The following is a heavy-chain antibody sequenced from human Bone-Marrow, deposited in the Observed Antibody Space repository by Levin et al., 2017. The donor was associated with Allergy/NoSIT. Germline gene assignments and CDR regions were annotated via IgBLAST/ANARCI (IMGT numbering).Heavy chain of an antibody. J-gene: IGHJ4*02. Sequence: PGGSLRLSCTASGFSVSSSYMSWVRQAPGKGLEWVSVIYSGGTKYYADSVKGRFSISRGNSKNMLYLQLNSLRAEDTAVYYCARGIEQVAPNPLGYWGQGTLVTVSS. D-gene: IGHD2-8*02. CDR1: GFSVSSSY. CDR3: ARGIEQVAPNPLGY. CDR2: IYSGGTK. V-gene: IGHV3-66*01.